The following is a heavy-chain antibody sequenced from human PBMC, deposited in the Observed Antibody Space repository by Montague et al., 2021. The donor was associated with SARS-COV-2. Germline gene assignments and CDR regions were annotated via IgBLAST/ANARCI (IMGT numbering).Heavy chain of an antibody. CDR1: GFTFSDNY. Sequence: SLRLSCAASGFTFSDNYMSWIRQAPGKGLEWVSYISSSSRDIKYXXSVKGRFTISRDNVESSLYLQMNSLRGEDTAVYYCARERRVVATGSHYGMDVWGPGTTVIVSS. CDR3: ARERRVVATGSHYGMDV. J-gene: IGHJ6*02. CDR2: ISSSSRDI. V-gene: IGHV3-11*05. D-gene: IGHD5-12*01.